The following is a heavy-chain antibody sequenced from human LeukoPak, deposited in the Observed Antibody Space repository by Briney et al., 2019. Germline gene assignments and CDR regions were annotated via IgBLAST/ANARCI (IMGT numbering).Heavy chain of an antibody. V-gene: IGHV1-8*01. CDR3: VRRNGNSYGMDV. J-gene: IGHJ6*02. CDR1: GYTFTSYD. CDR2: MNPNSGNT. D-gene: IGHD2-8*01. Sequence: GASVKVSCKASGYTFTSYDINWVRQATGQGLEWMGWMNPNSGNTGYAQKFQGRVTITADESTSTAYMELSSLRSEDTAVYYCVRRNGNSYGMDVWGQGTTVTVSS.